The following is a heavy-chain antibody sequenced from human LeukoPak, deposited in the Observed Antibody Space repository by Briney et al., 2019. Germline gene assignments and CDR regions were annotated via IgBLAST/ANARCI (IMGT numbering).Heavy chain of an antibody. D-gene: IGHD2-8*01. CDR1: GFTFSSYS. CDR2: ISSSSSYI. Sequence: GGSLRLSCAASGFTFSSYSMLWVRQAPGEGLEWVSSISSSSSYIYYADSVKGRFTISRDNAKSSLYLQMNSLRAEDTAVYYCARDRPLCTNGVCYTRAYDYWGQGTLVTVSS. V-gene: IGHV3-21*01. CDR3: ARDRPLCTNGVCYTRAYDY. J-gene: IGHJ4*02.